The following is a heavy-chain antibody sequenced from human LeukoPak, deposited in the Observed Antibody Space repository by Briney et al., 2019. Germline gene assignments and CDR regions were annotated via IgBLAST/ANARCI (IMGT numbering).Heavy chain of an antibody. CDR1: GGSISSYY. D-gene: IGHD3-16*01. V-gene: IGHV4-30-4*08. Sequence: SETLSLTCTVSGGSISSYYWSWIRQPPGKGLEWIGYIYYSGSTYYNPSLKSRVTISVDTSKNQFSLKLSSVTAADTAVYYCAREDRYGGDYFDYWGQGTLVTVSS. CDR3: AREDRYGGDYFDY. J-gene: IGHJ4*02. CDR2: IYYSGST.